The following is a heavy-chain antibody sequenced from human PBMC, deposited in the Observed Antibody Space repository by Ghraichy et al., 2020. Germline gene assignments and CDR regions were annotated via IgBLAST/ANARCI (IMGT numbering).Heavy chain of an antibody. J-gene: IGHJ3*01. D-gene: IGHD6-19*01. Sequence: GESLNISCAASGFTFSIHGFYWVRQAPGKGLEYVSAIGADGVTIYYGNSVTGRFTISRDNPKNTLYLQMGSLRAEDTAVYYCARVKGTSGHDAFDVWGQGTMVTVSS. CDR2: IGADGVTI. V-gene: IGHV3-64*01. CDR1: GFTFSIHG. CDR3: ARVKGTSGHDAFDV.